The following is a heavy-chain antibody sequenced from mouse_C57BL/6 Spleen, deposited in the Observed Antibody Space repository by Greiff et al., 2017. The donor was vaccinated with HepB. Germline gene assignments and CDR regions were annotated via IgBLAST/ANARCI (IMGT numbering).Heavy chain of an antibody. CDR2: IWWDDDN. J-gene: IGHJ2*01. Sequence: QVTLKVSGPGILQPSQTLSLTCSFSGFSFSTFCMGLGWIRQPSGKGLEWLAHIWWDDDNYYNPALKSRLTSSKNTSKNQVFLKIANVDTADTATYYGARGGLLWYFDYWGQGTTLTVSS. CDR1: GFSFSTFCMG. V-gene: IGHV8-8*01. CDR3: ARGGLLWYFDY. D-gene: IGHD2-1*01.